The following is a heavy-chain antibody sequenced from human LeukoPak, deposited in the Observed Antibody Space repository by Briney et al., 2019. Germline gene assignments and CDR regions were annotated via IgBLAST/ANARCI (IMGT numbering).Heavy chain of an antibody. V-gene: IGHV4-39*07. J-gene: IGHJ6*03. CDR1: GDSITSGSYY. CDR2: IYYRGTT. D-gene: IGHD5-18*01. Sequence: SVTLSLTCTVSGDSITSGSYYWGWVRQPPGKGLEWLGTIYYRGTTYYNPSLKSRVTISVDTSKNQFSLKLSSVTAADTAVYYCARGDTDPNYYYYYMDVWGKGTTVTVSS. CDR3: ARGDTDPNYYYYYMDV.